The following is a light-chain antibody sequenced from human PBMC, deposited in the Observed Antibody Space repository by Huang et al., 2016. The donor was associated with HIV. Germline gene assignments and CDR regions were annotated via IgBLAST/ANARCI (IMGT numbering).Light chain of an antibody. V-gene: IGKV3D-15*01. CDR3: QQYDNWPPGLT. CDR2: DTS. J-gene: IGKJ4*01. CDR1: QNVRSH. Sequence: EIVMTQSPATLSVSPGGGATLSCRASQNVRSHLAWYQQTPGQAPRLLIEDTSTRGAGVPARFSGSGYGTEFTLTISGLQSEDFAVYYCQQYDNWPPGLTFGGGTKVEI.